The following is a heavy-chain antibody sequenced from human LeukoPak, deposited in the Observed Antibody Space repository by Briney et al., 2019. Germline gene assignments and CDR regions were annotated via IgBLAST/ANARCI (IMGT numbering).Heavy chain of an antibody. CDR1: GFTFSSYW. CDR3: ARVRGYCSGGSCPRAFDI. CDR2: IKHDGSDK. J-gene: IGHJ3*02. Sequence: GGSLRLSCAASGFTFSSYWMSWVRQAPGKGLEWVANIKHDGSDKNYVDSVKGRFAISRDNAKNSLYLQMNSLRAEDTAVYYCARVRGYCSGGSCPRAFDIWGQGTMVTVSS. D-gene: IGHD2-15*01. V-gene: IGHV3-7*01.